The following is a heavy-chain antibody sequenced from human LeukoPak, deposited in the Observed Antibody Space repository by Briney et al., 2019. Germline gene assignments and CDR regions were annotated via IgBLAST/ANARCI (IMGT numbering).Heavy chain of an antibody. CDR3: ARDKTIVVVSAATVSGWFDP. Sequence: PGGSLRLSCAASGFTFSSYAMHWVRQAPGKGLEWVAVISYDGSNKYYADSVKGRFTISRDNSKNTLYLQMNSLRAEDTAVYYCARDKTIVVVSAATVSGWFDPWGQGTLVTVSS. CDR2: ISYDGSNK. J-gene: IGHJ5*02. V-gene: IGHV3-30*04. CDR1: GFTFSSYA. D-gene: IGHD2-2*01.